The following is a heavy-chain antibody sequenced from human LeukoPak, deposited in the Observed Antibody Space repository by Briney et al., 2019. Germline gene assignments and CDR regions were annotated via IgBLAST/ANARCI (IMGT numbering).Heavy chain of an antibody. D-gene: IGHD5-24*01. V-gene: IGHV4-39*06. Sequence: SETLSLTCTVSGGSISSSSYYWGWIRQPPGKGLEWIGSIYYSGSTYYNPSLKSRVTISVDTSKNQFPLKLSSVTAADTAVYYCARYNGWFDPWGQGTLVTVSS. CDR1: GGSISSSSYY. CDR3: ARYNGWFDP. J-gene: IGHJ5*02. CDR2: IYYSGST.